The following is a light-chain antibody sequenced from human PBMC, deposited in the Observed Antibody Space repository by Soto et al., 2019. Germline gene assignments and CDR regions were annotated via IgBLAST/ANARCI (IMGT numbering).Light chain of an antibody. CDR1: QSLLHSDGKTY. CDR2: EVS. V-gene: IGKV2D-29*01. CDR3: VQSVQLTWT. J-gene: IGKJ1*01. Sequence: DIVMTQTPLSLSATPGQPASISCKSSQSLLHSDGKTYFYWYLQKPGQLPQLLIYEVSNRFSGVSDRFSCSGSGTSCTLIISRVEDEDVGVYHCVQSVQLTWTFGQGTKVDI.